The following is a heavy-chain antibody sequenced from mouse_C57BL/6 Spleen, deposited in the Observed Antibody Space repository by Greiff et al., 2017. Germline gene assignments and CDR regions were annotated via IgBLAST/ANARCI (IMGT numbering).Heavy chain of an antibody. CDR2: IYPRDGST. Sequence: VQLVESGPELVKPGASVKLSCKASGYTFTSYDINWVKQRPGQGLEWIGWIYPRDGSTKYNEKFKGKATLTVDTSSSTAYMELHSLTSEDSAVYFCARRGYYGSSPSGYFDYWGQGTTLTVSS. V-gene: IGHV1-85*01. D-gene: IGHD1-1*01. CDR3: ARRGYYGSSPSGYFDY. CDR1: GYTFTSYD. J-gene: IGHJ2*01.